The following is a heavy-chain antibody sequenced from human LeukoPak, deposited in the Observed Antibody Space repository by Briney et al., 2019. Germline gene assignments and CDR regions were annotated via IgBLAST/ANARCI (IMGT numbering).Heavy chain of an antibody. CDR3: ARSARAAAGHFDY. CDR2: IYYSGST. J-gene: IGHJ4*02. Sequence: KASETLSLTCTVSGGSISSYYWSWIRQPPGKGLEWIGYIYYSGSTNYNPSLKSRVTISVDTSKNQFSLKLSSVTAADTAMYYCARSARAAAGHFDYWGQGTLVTVSS. V-gene: IGHV4-59*01. D-gene: IGHD6-13*01. CDR1: GGSISSYY.